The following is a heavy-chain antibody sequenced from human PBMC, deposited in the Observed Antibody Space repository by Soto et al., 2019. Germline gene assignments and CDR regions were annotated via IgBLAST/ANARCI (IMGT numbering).Heavy chain of an antibody. CDR3: AKAESFSSRPYGMDV. Sequence: GGSLRLSCTVSGLTFSSHAMTWVRQAPGKGLEWVSVITNSGGVTYYANSVKGRFTISRDNSKNTLYLQMNGLRAEDTAVYYCAKAESFSSRPYGMDVWGPGTTVTVSS. CDR1: GLTFSSHA. CDR2: ITNSGGVT. J-gene: IGHJ6*02. D-gene: IGHD6-19*01. V-gene: IGHV3-23*01.